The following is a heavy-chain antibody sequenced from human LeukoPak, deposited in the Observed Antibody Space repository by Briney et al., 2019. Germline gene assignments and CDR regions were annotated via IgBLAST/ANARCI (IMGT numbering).Heavy chain of an antibody. CDR3: ARGRKVLLKDLDYYYYYGMDV. V-gene: IGHV3-20*01. CDR1: GFTFDDYD. CDR2: INWSGGST. Sequence: GGSVRLSCSASGFTFDDYDMSWLRQVTGKGLEWVSGINWSGGSTGYADYVKGRITISRDNDKNSLYLQMNSLRAEDTALYHCARGRKVLLKDLDYYYYYGMDVWGQGTTVTVSS. D-gene: IGHD3-10*01. J-gene: IGHJ6*02.